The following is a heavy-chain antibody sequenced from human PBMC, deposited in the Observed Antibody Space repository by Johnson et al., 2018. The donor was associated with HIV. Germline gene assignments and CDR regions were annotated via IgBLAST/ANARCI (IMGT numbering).Heavy chain of an antibody. J-gene: IGHJ3*02. D-gene: IGHD6-19*01. CDR3: ARGRDSSGWYRNVFDI. Sequence: VQLVESGGGVVQPGGYLRLSCAASGFTFSNFAMHWVRQAPGKGLEWVVVISYDGSNKYFADSVKGRFTISRDNALNSLYLQMNSLRVEDTALYYCARGRDSSGWYRNVFDIWGQGTMVTVSS. CDR1: GFTFSNFA. CDR2: ISYDGSNK. V-gene: IGHV3-30*04.